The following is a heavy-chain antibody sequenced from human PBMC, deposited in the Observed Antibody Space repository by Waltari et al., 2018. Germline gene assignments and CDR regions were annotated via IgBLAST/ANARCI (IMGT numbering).Heavy chain of an antibody. Sequence: EVQLVESGGGLVQPGGSLRLSCAASGFTFSSYWMSWVRQAPGKGLEGVANIKQDGREKYYGDSVKGRFTISRDNAKNSLYLQMNSLRAEDTAVDYCARASANYYDSSGPGDYWGQGTLVTVSS. V-gene: IGHV3-7*01. CDR3: ARASANYYDSSGPGDY. CDR1: GFTFSSYW. J-gene: IGHJ4*02. D-gene: IGHD3-22*01. CDR2: IKQDGREK.